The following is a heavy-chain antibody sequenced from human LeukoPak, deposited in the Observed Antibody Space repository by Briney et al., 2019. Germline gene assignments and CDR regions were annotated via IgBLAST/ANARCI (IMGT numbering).Heavy chain of an antibody. J-gene: IGHJ4*02. CDR2: ISWNSGSI. Sequence: GRSLRLSCAASGFTFDDYAMHWVRQAPGKGLEWVSGISWNSGSIGYADSVKGRFTISRDNSKNTLYLQMNSLRAEDTAVYYCARGMYDITDWGQGTLVTVSS. D-gene: IGHD3-9*01. CDR3: ARGMYDITD. V-gene: IGHV3-9*01. CDR1: GFTFDDYA.